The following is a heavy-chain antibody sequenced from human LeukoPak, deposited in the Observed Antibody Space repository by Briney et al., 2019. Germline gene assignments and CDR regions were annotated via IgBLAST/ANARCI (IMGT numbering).Heavy chain of an antibody. J-gene: IGHJ4*02. Sequence: ASVKVSCKASGYTFTGYYMHWVRQAPGQGLEWMGRINPNSGGTNYAQKFQGRVTMTRDTSISTAYMELSRLRSDDTAVYYCARGGYSSSWYDGGMIDYWGQGTRVTVSS. CDR3: ARGGYSSSWYDGGMIDY. CDR2: INPNSGGT. D-gene: IGHD6-13*01. CDR1: GYTFTGYY. V-gene: IGHV1-2*06.